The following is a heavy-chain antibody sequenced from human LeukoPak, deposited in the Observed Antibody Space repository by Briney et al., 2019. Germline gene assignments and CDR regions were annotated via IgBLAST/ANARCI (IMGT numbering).Heavy chain of an antibody. V-gene: IGHV4-34*01. CDR3: ARAANIVATSPNYYYYYYMDV. CDR2: INHSGST. J-gene: IGHJ6*03. CDR1: GGSISSYY. Sequence: SETLSLTCTVSGGSISSYYWSWIRQPPGKGLEWIGEINHSGSTNYNPSLKSRVTISVDTSKNQFSLKLSSVTAADTAVYYCARAANIVATSPNYYYYYYMDVWGKGTTVTVSS. D-gene: IGHD5-12*01.